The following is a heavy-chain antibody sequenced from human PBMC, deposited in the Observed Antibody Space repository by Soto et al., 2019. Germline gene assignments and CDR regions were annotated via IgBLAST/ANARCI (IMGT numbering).Heavy chain of an antibody. CDR1: GGSISTVGHY. V-gene: IGHV4-31*03. D-gene: IGHD1-1*01. CDR2: IYHTGST. Sequence: SETLSLTCSVSGGSISTVGHYWTWIRQPPGKGLEWIGSIYHTGSTYYSKSLRSRLTMSVDTPKSQFSLRLSSVTAADTAVYYCARATGTLRSRNCDYWGQGSLVTVSS. J-gene: IGHJ4*02. CDR3: ARATGTLRSRNCDY.